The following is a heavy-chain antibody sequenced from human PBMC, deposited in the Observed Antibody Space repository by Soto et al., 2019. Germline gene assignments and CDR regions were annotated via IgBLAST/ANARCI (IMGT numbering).Heavy chain of an antibody. CDR2: ISGSGGST. V-gene: IGHV3-23*01. CDR3: AKDTSDRYSSSWLKWFDP. J-gene: IGHJ5*02. D-gene: IGHD6-13*01. Sequence: EVQLLESGGGLVQPGGSLRLSCAASGFTFSSYAMSWVRQAPGKGLEWVSAISGSGGSTYYADSVKGRFTISRDNSKNTLYLQMNSLRAEDTAVYYCAKDTSDRYSSSWLKWFDPWGQGTLVTVSS. CDR1: GFTFSSYA.